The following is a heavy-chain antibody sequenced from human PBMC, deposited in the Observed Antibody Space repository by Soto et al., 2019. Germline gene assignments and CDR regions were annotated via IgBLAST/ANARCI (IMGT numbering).Heavy chain of an antibody. CDR1: GASIRNFY. V-gene: IGHV4-59*01. CDR3: AQTTGWPGFDY. J-gene: IGHJ4*02. Sequence: QVHLQESGPGLVKPSETMSLTCTASGASIRNFYWNWVRQFPGKGLEWIGHNYNGGRTNYNPSLKSRCTISVDTSKNQFSLKLSSVTVADTAVYYCAQTTGWPGFDYWRQGTLVAVSS. CDR2: NYNGGRT. D-gene: IGHD6-19*01.